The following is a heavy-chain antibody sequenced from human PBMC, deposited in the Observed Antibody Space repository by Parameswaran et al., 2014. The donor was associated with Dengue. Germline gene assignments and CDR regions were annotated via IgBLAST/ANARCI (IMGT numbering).Heavy chain of an antibody. CDR2: ISNSGISL. V-gene: IGHV3-48*03. J-gene: IGHJ6*02. D-gene: IGHD2-2*01. CDR3: ARDRMVPPAMVRYYYGLDV. Sequence: KWIRQPQEGLEWVSSISNSGISLNYADSVKGRFTISRDNAKNSLFLQMNSLTADDTAVYYCARDRMVPPAMVRYYYGLDVWGQGTTVTVSS.